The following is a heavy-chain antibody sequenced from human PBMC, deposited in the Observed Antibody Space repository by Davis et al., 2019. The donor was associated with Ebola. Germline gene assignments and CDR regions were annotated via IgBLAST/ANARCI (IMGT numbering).Heavy chain of an antibody. Sequence: PGGSLRLSCAASGFTFSNYGMNWVRQAPGKGLEWVSGISDSGGSTHYADSVKGRFTISRDNSKNTLYLQMNSLRVEDTAIYYCAKDTSNVWFDVWGQGTMVTVSS. CDR2: ISDSGGST. CDR1: GFTFSNYG. V-gene: IGHV3-23*01. D-gene: IGHD6-19*01. CDR3: AKDTSNVWFDV. J-gene: IGHJ3*01.